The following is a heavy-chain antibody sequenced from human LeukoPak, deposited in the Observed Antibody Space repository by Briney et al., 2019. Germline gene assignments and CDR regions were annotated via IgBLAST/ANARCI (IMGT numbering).Heavy chain of an antibody. CDR1: GNSISSGYY. V-gene: IGHV4-38-2*02. J-gene: IGHJ4*02. D-gene: IGHD6-19*01. CDR3: ARHEQWLVPVDY. CDR2: IYHSGST. Sequence: PSETLSLTCTVSGNSISSGYYWGWIRQPPGKGLEWIASIYHSGSTYYNPSLKSRVSISMDTSMNQFSLKLSSVTAADTAVYYCARHEQWLVPVDYWGQGTLATVSS.